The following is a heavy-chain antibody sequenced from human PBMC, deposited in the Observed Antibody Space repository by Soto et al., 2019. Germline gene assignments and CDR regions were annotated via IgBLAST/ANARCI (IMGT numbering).Heavy chain of an antibody. CDR1: GGSFSGYY. CDR2: INHSGST. D-gene: IGHD2-2*01. CDR3: ARARGYCSSTSCYSHYYYGMDV. J-gene: IGHJ6*02. V-gene: IGHV4-34*01. Sequence: SETLSLTCAVYGGSFSGYYWSWIRQPPGKGLEWIGEINHSGSTNYNPSLKSRVTISVDTSKNQFSLKLSSVTAADTAVYYFARARGYCSSTSCYSHYYYGMDVWGQGTTVT.